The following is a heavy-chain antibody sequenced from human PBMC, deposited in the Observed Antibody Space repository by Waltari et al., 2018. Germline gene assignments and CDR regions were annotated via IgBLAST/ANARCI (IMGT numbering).Heavy chain of an antibody. V-gene: IGHV3-48*03. CDR1: GFMFGAYA. CDR3: ARMMPKYTSGWALDY. D-gene: IGHD6-19*01. CDR2: ISVSGNRE. Sequence: EVYLVESGGGLEQPGGSLRLSCSDSGFMFGAYAMNWVRQAAGKGLEWIAYISVSGNREYYADSVKGRFTISRDNARDLVFLQMYNLRAEDTALYYCARMMPKYTSGWALDYWGQGTLVTVAS. J-gene: IGHJ4*02.